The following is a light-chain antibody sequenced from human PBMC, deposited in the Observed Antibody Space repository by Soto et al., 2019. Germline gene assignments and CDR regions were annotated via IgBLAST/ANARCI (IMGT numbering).Light chain of an antibody. CDR2: SAS. CDR3: QQSYSTPWT. J-gene: IGKJ1*01. CDR1: QDISPW. Sequence: DIQMTQSPXSXXXXLXXXVTIPSXASQDISPWLAWYQHKPGTAPKLLIYSASNLQRGVPSRFSGSGSGAEFTLTISSLQPDDFASYYCQQSYSTPWTFGPGTKVDIK. V-gene: IGKV1-12*02.